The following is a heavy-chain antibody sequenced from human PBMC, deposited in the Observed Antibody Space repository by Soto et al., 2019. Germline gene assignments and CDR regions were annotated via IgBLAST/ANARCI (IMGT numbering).Heavy chain of an antibody. CDR3: ARDLRRYCTNGVCYTWDI. CDR1: GFTFSSYG. CDR2: IWYDGSNK. Sequence: GGSLRLSCAASGFTFSSYGMHWVRQAPGKGLEWVAVIWYDGSNKYYADSVKGRLTISRDNSKNTLYLQMNSLRAEDTAVYYCARDLRRYCTNGVCYTWDIWGQGTMVTVSS. J-gene: IGHJ3*02. V-gene: IGHV3-33*01. D-gene: IGHD2-8*01.